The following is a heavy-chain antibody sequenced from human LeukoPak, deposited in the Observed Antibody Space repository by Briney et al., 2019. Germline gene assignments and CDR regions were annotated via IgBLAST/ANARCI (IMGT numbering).Heavy chain of an antibody. CDR3: ARGGAGGPRRALDV. V-gene: IGHV4-59*01. CDR2: IYDSGST. CDR1: GGSINNYY. D-gene: IGHD6-13*01. J-gene: IGHJ3*01. Sequence: SETLSLTCAVSGGSINNYYWSWIRQPPGKGLEWIGYIYDSGSTNYNPSLKSRVTTSLDTSKNQVSLELSSVTAADTAVYYCARGGAGGPRRALDVWGQGTMVTVSS.